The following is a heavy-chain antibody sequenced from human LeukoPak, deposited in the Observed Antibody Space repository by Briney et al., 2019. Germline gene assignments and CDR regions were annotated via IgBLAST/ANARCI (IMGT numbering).Heavy chain of an antibody. CDR3: ARDLGYYGSGSYYPNWFDP. CDR2: IYYSGST. J-gene: IGHJ5*02. V-gene: IGHV4-59*01. CDR1: GGSISSYY. D-gene: IGHD3-10*01. Sequence: SETLSLTCTVSGGSISSYYWSWIRQPPGKGLEWIGYIYYSGSTNYNPSLKSRVTISVDTSKNQFSLKLSSVTAADTAVYYCARDLGYYGSGSYYPNWFDPWGQGTLVTVSS.